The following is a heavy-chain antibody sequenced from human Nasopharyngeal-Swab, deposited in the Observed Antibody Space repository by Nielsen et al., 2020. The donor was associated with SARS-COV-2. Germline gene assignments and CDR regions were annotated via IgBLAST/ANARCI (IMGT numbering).Heavy chain of an antibody. V-gene: IGHV4-39*01. J-gene: IGHJ4*01. CDR1: GASISSSKYY. D-gene: IGHD6-19*01. Sequence: SETLSLTCTVSGASISSSKYYWGWIRQPPGKGLEWIGTIYYSGNTYFNPSLKSRVTMSVDTSKHQFSLNLSSVTAADTALYYCASHSSGWSFDYWDHGTLVTVSS. CDR2: IYYSGNT. CDR3: ASHSSGWSFDY.